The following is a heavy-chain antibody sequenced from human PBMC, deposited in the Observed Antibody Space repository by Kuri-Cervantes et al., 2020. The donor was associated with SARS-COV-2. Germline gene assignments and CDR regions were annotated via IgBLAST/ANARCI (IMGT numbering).Heavy chain of an antibody. CDR2: LSSSSSYI. Sequence: GGSLRLSCAASGFTISSYNMNWVRQAPGKGLEWVSSLSSSSSYIYYADSVKGRFTISRGDTKNSLYLQMNSLRAEDTAVYYCAREGTDFWSGYSEDLGYWGQGTLVTVSS. CDR3: AREGTDFWSGYSEDLGY. J-gene: IGHJ4*02. V-gene: IGHV3-21*01. CDR1: GFTISSYN. D-gene: IGHD3-3*01.